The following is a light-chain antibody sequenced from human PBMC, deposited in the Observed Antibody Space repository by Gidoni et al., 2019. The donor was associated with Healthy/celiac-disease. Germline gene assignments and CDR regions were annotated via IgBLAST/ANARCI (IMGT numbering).Light chain of an antibody. Sequence: QSALTQPTSASGSPGQPVTISCTGTSSDVGGYNYVSWYQQHPGKAPKLMIYEVTKRPSGVPDRFSGSNSGNTASLTVSGLQADDEADYYCSSYAGSNNVVFGGGTKLTVL. CDR2: EVT. V-gene: IGLV2-8*01. CDR3: SSYAGSNNVV. J-gene: IGLJ2*01. CDR1: SSDVGGYNY.